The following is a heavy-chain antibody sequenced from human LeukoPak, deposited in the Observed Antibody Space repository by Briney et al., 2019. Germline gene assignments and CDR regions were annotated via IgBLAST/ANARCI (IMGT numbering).Heavy chain of an antibody. Sequence: TGGSLRLSCAASGFTFSSYWMHWVRQAPGKGLVWVSRINSDGSSTSYADSVKGRFTISRDNAKNTLYLQMNGLRAEDTAIYYCATYRQVLLPFESWGQGTLVTVSS. V-gene: IGHV3-74*01. D-gene: IGHD2-8*02. CDR1: GFTFSSYW. CDR3: ATYRQVLLPFES. CDR2: INSDGSST. J-gene: IGHJ4*02.